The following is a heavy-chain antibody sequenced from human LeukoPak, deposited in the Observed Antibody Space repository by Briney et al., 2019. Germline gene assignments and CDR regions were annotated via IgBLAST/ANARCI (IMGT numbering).Heavy chain of an antibody. V-gene: IGHV4-59*08. CDR3: ARGIAAAGGFDY. CDR1: GGSISGYY. Sequence: SETLSLTCTVFGGSISGYYCSWIRQPPGEGLEWIGYIYYRGSTNYNSSLKSRVTMSVDTSKNQFSLKLSSVTAADTAVYYCARGIAAAGGFDYWGQGTLVTVSS. D-gene: IGHD6-13*01. J-gene: IGHJ4*02. CDR2: IYYRGST.